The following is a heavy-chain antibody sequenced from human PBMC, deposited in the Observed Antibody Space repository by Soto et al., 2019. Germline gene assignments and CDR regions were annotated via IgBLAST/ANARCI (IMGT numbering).Heavy chain of an antibody. CDR1: GFTFTSSA. Sequence: GASVKVSCKASGFTFTSSAVQWVRQARGQRLEWIGWIVVGSGNTNYAQKFQERVTITRDMSTSTAYMELSSLRSEDTAVYYCAAGRFLEWLLQQLPYGMDVWGQGTTVTVSS. V-gene: IGHV1-58*01. J-gene: IGHJ6*02. CDR3: AAGRFLEWLLQQLPYGMDV. D-gene: IGHD3-3*01. CDR2: IVVGSGNT.